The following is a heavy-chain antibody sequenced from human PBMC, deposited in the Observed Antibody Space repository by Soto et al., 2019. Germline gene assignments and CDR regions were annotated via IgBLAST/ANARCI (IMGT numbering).Heavy chain of an antibody. V-gene: IGHV3-23*01. D-gene: IGHD2-2*01. J-gene: IGHJ5*01. CDR1: GFTFRSYA. CDR3: AKCPSDTNCYGIRFDS. Sequence: PGGSLRLSCAASGFTFRSYAMSWVRQAPGKGLEWVSIIRNSGGSAYYADSVKGRFTISRDNSKNTLYLQMNSLRAEDTAVYYYAKCPSDTNCYGIRFDSWGQGTLVTVSS. CDR2: IRNSGGSA.